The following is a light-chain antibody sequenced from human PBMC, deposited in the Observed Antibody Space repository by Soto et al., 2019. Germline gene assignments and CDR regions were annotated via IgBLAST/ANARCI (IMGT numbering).Light chain of an antibody. Sequence: DIQMTQSPSTLSASVGDRVTITCRASQSVSSWWAWYQQKPGKAPKLLIYKASSLASGVPSRFSGSGSATESTLTISSLQPDDVATYYCQQYNTYWTFGQGTKVEIK. V-gene: IGKV1-5*03. CDR3: QQYNTYWT. CDR1: QSVSSW. CDR2: KAS. J-gene: IGKJ1*01.